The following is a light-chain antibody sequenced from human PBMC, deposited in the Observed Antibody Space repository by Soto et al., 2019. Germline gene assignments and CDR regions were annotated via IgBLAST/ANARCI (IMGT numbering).Light chain of an antibody. CDR3: QQYNNWPPMYT. J-gene: IGKJ2*01. CDR1: QSVSSN. V-gene: IGKV3-15*01. CDR2: GAS. Sequence: EIVMTQSPATLSVSPGERATLSCRASQSVSSNLAWYQQKPGQAPRLLIYGASTRATGIPARFSGSGSGTEFILTISSLQSEDFAVYYCQQYNNWPPMYTFGQGTKVDIK.